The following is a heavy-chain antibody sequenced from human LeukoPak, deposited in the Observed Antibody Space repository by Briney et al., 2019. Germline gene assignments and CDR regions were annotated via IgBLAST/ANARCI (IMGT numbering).Heavy chain of an antibody. V-gene: IGHV3-21*01. J-gene: IGHJ6*03. CDR1: EFTFSNYN. D-gene: IGHD5-12*01. CDR3: ARDPYSGSYGNNYYYYMDV. CDR2: ITSSSTYV. Sequence: GRSLRLSCEASEFTFSNYNMNWVRQAPGQRLEWVSSITSSSTYVFYADSVKGRFTISRDNAQNSLYLQMNSLRAEDTAVYYCARDPYSGSYGNNYYYYMDVWGKGTTVTISS.